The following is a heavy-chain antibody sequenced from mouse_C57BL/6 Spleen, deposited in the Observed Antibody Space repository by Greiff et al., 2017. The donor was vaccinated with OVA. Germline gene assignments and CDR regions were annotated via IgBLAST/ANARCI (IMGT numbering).Heavy chain of an antibody. CDR3: ARSSITTVVNYFDY. D-gene: IGHD1-1*01. CDR1: GYTFTSYW. CDR2: IDPSDSYT. V-gene: IGHV1-50*01. J-gene: IGHJ2*01. Sequence: VQLQQPGAELVKPGASVKLSCKASGYTFTSYWMQWVKQRPGQGLEWIGEIDPSDSYTNYNQKFKGKATLTVDTSSSTAYMQLSSLTSEDSAVYYCARSSITTVVNYFDYWGQGTTLTVSS.